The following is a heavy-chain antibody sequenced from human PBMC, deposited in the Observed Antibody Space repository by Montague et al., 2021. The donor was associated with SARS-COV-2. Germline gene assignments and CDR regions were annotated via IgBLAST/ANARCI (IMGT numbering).Heavy chain of an antibody. J-gene: IGHJ4*02. CDR2: FFHSGGA. Sequence: SETLSLTCSVSGYSISSGYCWGWIRRPPGRGLEWIGTFFHSGGASSNPSFKSRVTISVDMSKNLFSLKLNSVTAADTAMYFCAREVNVGTKPVDYFDYWGQGTLVTVSS. CDR3: AREVNVGTKPVDYFDY. CDR1: GYSISSGYC. D-gene: IGHD1-1*01. V-gene: IGHV4-38-2*02.